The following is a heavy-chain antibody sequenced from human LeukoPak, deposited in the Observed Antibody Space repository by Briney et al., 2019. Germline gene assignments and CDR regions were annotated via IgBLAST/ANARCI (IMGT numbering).Heavy chain of an antibody. CDR1: GFTFSSYS. D-gene: IGHD4-17*01. CDR3: ARGLGDYDAFDV. CDR2: ISSGGSYI. V-gene: IGHV3-21*01. Sequence: GGSLRLSCSVSGFTFSSYSMNWVRQAPGKGLQWVASISSGGSYIFYAESVEGRFSVSRDNARNSVSLQMNSLRAEDTAVYYCARGLGDYDAFDVWGQGTEVTVAS. J-gene: IGHJ3*01.